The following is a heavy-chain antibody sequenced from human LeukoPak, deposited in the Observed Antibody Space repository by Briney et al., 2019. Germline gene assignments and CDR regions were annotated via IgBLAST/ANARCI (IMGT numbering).Heavy chain of an antibody. Sequence: GGSLRLSCAASGFTFSSAWMSWVRQAPGEGLEWVGRVRSKTDGGTSDYAAAVEGRFTIWRDDSTNTLFLQMNSLKTEDTAKYYCTSDPGLGGLNSDAFDMWGQGTLVTVSS. CDR2: VRSKTDGGTS. J-gene: IGHJ3*02. V-gene: IGHV3-15*01. D-gene: IGHD3-10*01. CDR1: GFTFSSAW. CDR3: TSDPGLGGLNSDAFDM.